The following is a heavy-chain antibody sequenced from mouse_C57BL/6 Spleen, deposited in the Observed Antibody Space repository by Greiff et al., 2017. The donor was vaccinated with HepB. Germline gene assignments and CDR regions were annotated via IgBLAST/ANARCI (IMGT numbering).Heavy chain of an antibody. CDR3: ARSTMITTWYFDY. J-gene: IGHJ2*01. CDR2: INPSNGGT. V-gene: IGHV1-53*01. D-gene: IGHD2-4*01. CDR1: GYTFTSYW. Sequence: QVQLKQPGTELVKPGASVKLSCKASGYTFTSYWMHWVKQRPGQGLEWIGNINPSNGGTNYNEKFKSKATLTVDKSSSTAYMQLSSLTSEDSAVYYCARSTMITTWYFDYWGQGTTLTVSS.